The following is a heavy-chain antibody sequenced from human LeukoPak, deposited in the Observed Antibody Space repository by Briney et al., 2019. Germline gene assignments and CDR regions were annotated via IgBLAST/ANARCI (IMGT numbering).Heavy chain of an antibody. D-gene: IGHD6-19*01. CDR1: GYTFTGYY. Sequence: ASVKVSCKASGYTFTGYYMHWVRQAPGQGLEWMGWISPNSGGTNYAQKFQGRVTMTRDTSISTAYMELSRLRSDDTAVYYCARVQGSGWPIDYWGQGTLVTVSS. CDR3: ARVQGSGWPIDY. CDR2: ISPNSGGT. J-gene: IGHJ4*02. V-gene: IGHV1-2*02.